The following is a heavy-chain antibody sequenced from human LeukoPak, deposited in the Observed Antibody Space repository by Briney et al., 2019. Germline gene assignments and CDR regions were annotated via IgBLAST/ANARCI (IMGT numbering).Heavy chain of an antibody. J-gene: IGHJ4*02. Sequence: GASVKVSCKAPGYTFTGYHMHWVRQAPGQGLEWMGRINPNSGDTNYAQNFQGRVTMTRDTSISTAYMELSRLRSDDTAVYYCARDYCSSTSCLFDYWGQGTLVTVSS. CDR2: INPNSGDT. D-gene: IGHD2-2*01. CDR3: ARDYCSSTSCLFDY. CDR1: GYTFTGYH. V-gene: IGHV1-2*06.